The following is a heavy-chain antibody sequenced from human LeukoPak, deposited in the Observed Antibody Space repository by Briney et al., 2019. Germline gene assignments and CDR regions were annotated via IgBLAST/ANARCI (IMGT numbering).Heavy chain of an antibody. V-gene: IGHV4-59*01. CDR2: IYYTGST. Sequence: SETLSLTCTVSGGSISNYYWSWIRQPPGKGLEYIGYIYYTGSTYYNPSLQSRVTISVDTSEQQFSLKLSSVTAADTAVYYCARGGYTSSWPDYWGQGTLVTVSS. D-gene: IGHD6-13*01. CDR3: ARGGYTSSWPDY. CDR1: GGSISNYY. J-gene: IGHJ4*02.